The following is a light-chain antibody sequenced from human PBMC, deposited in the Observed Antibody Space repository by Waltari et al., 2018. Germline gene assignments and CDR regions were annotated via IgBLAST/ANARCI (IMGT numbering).Light chain of an antibody. CDR1: QSINTY. CDR2: AAF. CDR3: QQTYKTPIT. J-gene: IGKJ5*01. V-gene: IGKV1-39*01. Sequence: DIQMTQSPSSLSASVGDTVTITCRADQSINTYLNWYQQRPGKAPKLLIYAAFTLQGGVPSRFSGSGSGTDFTLTISSLQPEDFATFYCQQTYKTPITFGQGTRLDVK.